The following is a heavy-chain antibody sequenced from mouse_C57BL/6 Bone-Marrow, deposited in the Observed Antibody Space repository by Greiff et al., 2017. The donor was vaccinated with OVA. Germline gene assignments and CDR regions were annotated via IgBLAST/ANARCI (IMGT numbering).Heavy chain of an antibody. Sequence: EVKLMESEGGLVQPGSSMKLSCTASGFTFSDYYMAWVRQVPEKGLEWVANINYDGSSTYYLDSLKSRFIISRDNAKHILYLQMSSLKSEDTATYYCARDWDVGYYAMDYWGQGTSVTVSS. V-gene: IGHV5-16*01. CDR2: INYDGSST. D-gene: IGHD4-1*01. CDR1: GFTFSDYY. J-gene: IGHJ4*01. CDR3: ARDWDVGYYAMDY.